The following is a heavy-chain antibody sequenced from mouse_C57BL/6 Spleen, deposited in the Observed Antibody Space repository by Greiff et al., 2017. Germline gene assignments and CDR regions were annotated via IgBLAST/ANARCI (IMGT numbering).Heavy chain of an antibody. CDR1: GYTFTSYW. CDR3: ARYYGSSWGYFDV. J-gene: IGHJ1*03. Sequence: QVQLQQSGAELVKPGASVKMSCKASGYTFTSYWITWVKQRPGQGLEWIGDIYPGSGSTNYNEKFKSKATLTVDTSSSTAYMQLSSLTSEDSAVYYCARYYGSSWGYFDVWGTGTTVTVSS. CDR2: IYPGSGST. D-gene: IGHD1-1*01. V-gene: IGHV1-55*01.